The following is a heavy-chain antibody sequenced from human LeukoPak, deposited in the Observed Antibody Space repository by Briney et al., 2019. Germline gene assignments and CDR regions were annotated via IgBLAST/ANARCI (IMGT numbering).Heavy chain of an antibody. CDR2: IYPGDSTT. J-gene: IGHJ4*02. CDR1: GYSFTNYW. CDR3: ARFWARGVSAFDY. V-gene: IGHV5-51*01. D-gene: IGHD3-10*01. Sequence: GESLKISCKGSGYSFTNYWIGWVRQMPGKGLEWMGIIYPGDSTTRYSPSFQGQVTISADKSISTAYLQWSSLKASDTAMYYCARFWARGVSAFDYWGQGTLVTVSS.